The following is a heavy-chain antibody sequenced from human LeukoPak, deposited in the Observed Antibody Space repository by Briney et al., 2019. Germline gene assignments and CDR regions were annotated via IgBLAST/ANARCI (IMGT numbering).Heavy chain of an antibody. Sequence: SGTLSLTCTVSGGSISSYSWSWIRQPPGKGLEWIGYIYYSGTTNYNPSLKSRVTISVDTSKNQFALKLSSVTAADTAVYYCARVGMINDLWSGHDPGGQGTLVTVSS. J-gene: IGHJ5*02. CDR1: GGSISSYS. CDR2: IYYSGTT. CDR3: ARVGMINDLWSGHDP. V-gene: IGHV4-59*01. D-gene: IGHD3-3*01.